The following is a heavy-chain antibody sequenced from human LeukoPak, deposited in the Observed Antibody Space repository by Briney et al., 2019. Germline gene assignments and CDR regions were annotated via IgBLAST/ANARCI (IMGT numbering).Heavy chain of an antibody. CDR3: ARGAGYDYVCKSYRYYDF. J-gene: IGHJ4*02. V-gene: IGHV1-18*01. Sequence: VSVKVSCKASGYTFTNYGVSWVRQAPGQGLEWVGWINVDNGNTYYAQNFQGRVTMTTDTSTSTVYMELRSLRSDDTAVYFCARGAGYDYVCKSYRYYDFWGQGTLVTVSS. D-gene: IGHD3-16*02. CDR2: INVDNGNT. CDR1: GYTFTNYG.